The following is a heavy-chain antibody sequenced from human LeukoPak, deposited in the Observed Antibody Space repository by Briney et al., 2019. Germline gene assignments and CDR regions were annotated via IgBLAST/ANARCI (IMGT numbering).Heavy chain of an antibody. D-gene: IGHD6-13*01. V-gene: IGHV4-39*07. CDR3: ARARYSSSWACDY. Sequence: SETLSLTCTVSGGSISTSSYYWGWIRQPPGKGLEWIGNIHNSESTYYNPSLKSRVTMSVDTSKNQFSLKLSSVTAADTAVYYCARARYSSSWACDYWGQGTLVTVSS. J-gene: IGHJ4*02. CDR1: GGSISTSSYY. CDR2: IHNSEST.